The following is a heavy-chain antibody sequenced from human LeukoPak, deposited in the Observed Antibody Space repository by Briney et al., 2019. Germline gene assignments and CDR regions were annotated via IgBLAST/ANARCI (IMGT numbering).Heavy chain of an antibody. V-gene: IGHV1-46*01. Sequence: ASVKVPCKASGYTFTRYYIHWVRQAPGQGLEWMGIINPSGGSTSYAQKFQGRVTMTRDTSTSTVYMELSSLRSEDTAVYYCARLGYYYDSVDYWGQGTLVTVSS. CDR3: ARLGYYYDSVDY. D-gene: IGHD3-22*01. CDR1: GYTFTRYY. CDR2: INPSGGST. J-gene: IGHJ4*02.